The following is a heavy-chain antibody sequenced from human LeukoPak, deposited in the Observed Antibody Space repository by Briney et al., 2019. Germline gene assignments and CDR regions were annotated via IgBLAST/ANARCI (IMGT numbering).Heavy chain of an antibody. CDR1: GFTFSNYW. CDR3: ARDLLSTTGGMDV. Sequence: GGSLRLSCAAPGFTFSNYWMSWVRQAPGKGLEWVADIKQDGSDKYYVDSVKGRFTISRDNAKNSLYLQMSSLRAEETAVYYCARDLLSTTGGMDVWGQGTTVTVSS. CDR2: IKQDGSDK. D-gene: IGHD4-17*01. J-gene: IGHJ6*02. V-gene: IGHV3-7*05.